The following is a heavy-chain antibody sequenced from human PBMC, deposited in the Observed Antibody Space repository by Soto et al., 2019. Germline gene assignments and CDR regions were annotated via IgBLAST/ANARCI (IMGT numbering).Heavy chain of an antibody. Sequence: PGGSLRLSCTASGFTFGDYMMSWVRQAPGKGLEWVGFIRSKGYGGTIQYAASVQGRFTISGDDSKSIAYLQMNSLKTEDTAVYYCTSAVRNYDSSGYYLLFDYWGQGTLVTVSS. J-gene: IGHJ4*02. V-gene: IGHV3-49*04. CDR2: IRSKGYGGTI. CDR1: GFTFGDYM. CDR3: TSAVRNYDSSGYYLLFDY. D-gene: IGHD3-22*01.